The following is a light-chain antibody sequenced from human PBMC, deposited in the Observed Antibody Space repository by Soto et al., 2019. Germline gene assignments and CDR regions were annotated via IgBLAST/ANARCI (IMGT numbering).Light chain of an antibody. V-gene: IGLV2-14*01. CDR1: SSDVGGYNY. Sequence: QSVLAHPASVSRSPGQSITIFCTGTSSDVGGYNYVSWYQQHPGKAPKLMIYDVSNRPSGVSNRFSGSKSGNTASLTISGLQAEDEADYYCSSYTSSSTLNYVFGTGTKVTVL. CDR3: SSYTSSSTLNYV. CDR2: DVS. J-gene: IGLJ1*01.